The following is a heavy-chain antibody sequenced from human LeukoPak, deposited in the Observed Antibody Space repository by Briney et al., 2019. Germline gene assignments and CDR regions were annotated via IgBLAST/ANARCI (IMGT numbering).Heavy chain of an antibody. CDR1: GFTFSSYA. CDR2: ISYDGSNK. Sequence: GGSLRLSCAASGFTFSSYAMHWVRQAPGKGLEWVAVISYDGSNKYYADSVKGRFTISRDNPKNTLYLQMNSLRAEDTAVYYCARDPDSSGPSYFDYWGQGTLVTVSS. J-gene: IGHJ4*02. CDR3: ARDPDSSGPSYFDY. V-gene: IGHV3-30-3*01. D-gene: IGHD3-22*01.